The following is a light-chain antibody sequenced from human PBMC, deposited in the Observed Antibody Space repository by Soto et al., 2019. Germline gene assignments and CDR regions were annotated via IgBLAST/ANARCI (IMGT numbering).Light chain of an antibody. V-gene: IGKV3-11*01. J-gene: IGKJ1*01. CDR2: DAS. Sequence: EIELAQSPPTLSLSPGERATLSCRASQSVSSSFAWYQQRPGQAPRLLIYDASIRATGIPSRFSGSGSGTDFTLTINSLEPEDFAIYFCQQRGNWWTFGQGTKVDI. CDR3: QQRGNWWT. CDR1: QSVSSS.